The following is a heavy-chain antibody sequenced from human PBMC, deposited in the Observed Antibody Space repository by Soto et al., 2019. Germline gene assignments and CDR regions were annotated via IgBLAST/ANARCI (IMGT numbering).Heavy chain of an antibody. V-gene: IGHV1-69*13. CDR3: ARGHYGSPPGYFDY. CDR1: GGTFSSYA. CDR2: IIPIFGTA. Sequence: ASVKVSCKASGGTFSSYAISWVRQAPGQGLEWMGGIIPIFGTANYAQKFQGRVTITADESTSTAYMELSSLRAEDTAMYYCARGHYGSPPGYFDYWGQGTLVTVSS. D-gene: IGHD3-10*01. J-gene: IGHJ4*02.